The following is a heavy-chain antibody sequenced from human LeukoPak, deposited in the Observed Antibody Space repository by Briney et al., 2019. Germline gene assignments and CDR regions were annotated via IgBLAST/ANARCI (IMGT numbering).Heavy chain of an antibody. V-gene: IGHV3-21*06. J-gene: IGHJ4*02. Sequence: GGSLRLSCAGSRFTFSGYSMNWVRQAPGKGLEWVSSISSSSSYIYYTDSVKGRFTISRDNAKNSLYLQMNSLRAEDTAVYYCARGFLARPGFFDYWGPGTLVTVPS. CDR1: RFTFSGYS. CDR2: ISSSSSYI. CDR3: ARGFLARPGFFDY. D-gene: IGHD3-3*01.